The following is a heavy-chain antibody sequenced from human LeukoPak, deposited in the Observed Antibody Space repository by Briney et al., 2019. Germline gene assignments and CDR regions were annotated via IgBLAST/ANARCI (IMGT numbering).Heavy chain of an antibody. V-gene: IGHV4-59*01. D-gene: IGHD3-16*01. J-gene: IGHJ4*02. CDR1: GGSISSYY. CDR3: AREGAVGGGNFDY. Sequence: SETLSLTCTVSGGSISSYYWSWIRQPPGKGLEWIGYIYYSGSTNYNPSLTSRVTISVDKYKNQCSQKLSSVTAADTAVYYCAREGAVGGGNFDYWGQGTLVTVSS. CDR2: IYYSGST.